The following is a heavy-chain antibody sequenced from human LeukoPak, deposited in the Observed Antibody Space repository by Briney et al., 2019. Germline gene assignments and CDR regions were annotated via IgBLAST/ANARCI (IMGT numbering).Heavy chain of an antibody. CDR2: ITSSSSYI. D-gene: IGHD3-10*01. J-gene: IGHJ4*02. Sequence: PGGSLRLSCAASGFTFSSYTMNWVRQAPGKGLEWVSSITSSSSYIYYADSVKGRYTISRHNAKNSLYLQMNSLRAEDTAVYYCAKDLEVRGVSFDYWGQGTLVTVSS. CDR1: GFTFSSYT. CDR3: AKDLEVRGVSFDY. V-gene: IGHV3-21*04.